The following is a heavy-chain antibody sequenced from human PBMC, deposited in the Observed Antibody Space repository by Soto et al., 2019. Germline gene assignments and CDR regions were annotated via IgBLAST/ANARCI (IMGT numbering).Heavy chain of an antibody. V-gene: IGHV5-51*01. CDR3: ARHRGFDDFWSGYYTGMDV. J-gene: IGHJ6*02. D-gene: IGHD3-3*01. CDR1: GYSFTSYW. Sequence: GESLKISCKGSGYSFTSYWIGWVRQMPGKGLEWMGIIYPGDSDTRYSPSFQGQVTISADKSISTAYLQWSSLKASDTAMYYCARHRGFDDFWSGYYTGMDVWGQGTTVTVS. CDR2: IYPGDSDT.